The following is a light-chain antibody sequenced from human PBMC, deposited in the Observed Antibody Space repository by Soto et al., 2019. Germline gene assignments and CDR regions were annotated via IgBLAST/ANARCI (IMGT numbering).Light chain of an antibody. CDR1: ESVRSN. Sequence: EIVMTQSPATLSVPPGDRATLSCRASESVRSNLAWYQQKPGQAPRLLIHGASIRAADIPARFSGSGSGTQFTLTISTVQSEDFAVYYCQQYYDRPTITFGQGTRLE. CDR2: GAS. J-gene: IGKJ5*01. CDR3: QQYYDRPTIT. V-gene: IGKV3-15*01.